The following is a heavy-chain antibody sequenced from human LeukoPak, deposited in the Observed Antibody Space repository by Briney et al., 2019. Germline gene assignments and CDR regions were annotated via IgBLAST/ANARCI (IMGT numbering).Heavy chain of an antibody. V-gene: IGHV1-8*03. CDR1: GYTFTSYD. D-gene: IGHD3-22*01. Sequence: ASVKVSCKASGYTFTSYDINWVRQATGQGLEWMGWMNPNSGNTGYAQKFQGRVTITRNTSISTAYMELSSLRSEDTAVYYCATDYYDSSGYPRGAFDIWGQGTMVTVSS. J-gene: IGHJ3*02. CDR2: MNPNSGNT. CDR3: ATDYYDSSGYPRGAFDI.